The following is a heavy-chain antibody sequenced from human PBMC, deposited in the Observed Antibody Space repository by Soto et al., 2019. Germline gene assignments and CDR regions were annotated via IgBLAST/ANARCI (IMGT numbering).Heavy chain of an antibody. D-gene: IGHD3-16*01. CDR2: INAGNGNT. Sequence: GASVKVSCKASGYTFTSYAMHWVRQAPGQRLEWMGWINAGNGNTKYSQKFQGRVTITRDTSASTAYMELSSLRSEDTAVYYCARDLIPTFYEYIWGGPGAFAISGQGTMVTVSS. CDR3: ARDLIPTFYEYIWGGPGAFAI. J-gene: IGHJ3*02. CDR1: GYTFTSYA. V-gene: IGHV1-3*01.